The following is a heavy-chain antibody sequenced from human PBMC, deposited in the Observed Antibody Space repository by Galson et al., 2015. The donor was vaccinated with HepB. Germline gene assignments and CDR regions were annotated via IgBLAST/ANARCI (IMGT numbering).Heavy chain of an antibody. CDR1: GFTFSNYW. V-gene: IGHV3-7*03. CDR3: ASRSDYYPYYFDY. CDR2: INQDGSEN. Sequence: SLRLSCAASGFTFSNYWMNWVRQAPGQGLEWVANINQDGSENYYVDPVKGRFTISRDNAKSSLYLQMNSLTAEDTAVYYCASRSDYYPYYFDYWGQGTLVTVSS. D-gene: IGHD3-22*01. J-gene: IGHJ4*02.